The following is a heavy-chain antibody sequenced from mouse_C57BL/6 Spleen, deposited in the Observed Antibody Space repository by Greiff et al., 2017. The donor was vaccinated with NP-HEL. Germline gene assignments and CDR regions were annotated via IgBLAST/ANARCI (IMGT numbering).Heavy chain of an antibody. Sequence: VQLQESGAELVRPGASVTLSCKASGYTFTDYEMHWVKQTPVHGLEWIGAIDPETGGTAYNQTFKGKAILTADKYSSTAYMEIRRRTAEDSAVYYCTSGPKPDYWGQGTTLTVSS. J-gene: IGHJ2*01. V-gene: IGHV1-15*01. CDR1: GYTFTDYE. CDR2: IDPETGGT. CDR3: TSGPKPDY.